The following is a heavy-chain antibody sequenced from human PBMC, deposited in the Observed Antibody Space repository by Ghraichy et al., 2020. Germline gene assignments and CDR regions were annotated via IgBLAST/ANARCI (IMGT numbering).Heavy chain of an antibody. Sequence: SETLSPTCAVYGGSFSAYYWSWIRQSPGKGLEWIGEITHSGSTNYNPSLKSRVTISVDTSKNQFSLNMSSVTAADTAVYYCARRPIVGAAKIYFDYWGQGTLVTVSS. V-gene: IGHV4-34*01. CDR1: GGSFSAYY. CDR3: ARRPIVGAAKIYFDY. D-gene: IGHD1-26*01. CDR2: ITHSGST. J-gene: IGHJ4*02.